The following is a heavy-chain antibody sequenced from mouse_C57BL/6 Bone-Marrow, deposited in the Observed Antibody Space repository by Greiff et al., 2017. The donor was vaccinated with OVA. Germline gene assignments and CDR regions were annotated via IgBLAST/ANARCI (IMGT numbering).Heavy chain of an antibody. CDR2: IHPTSGST. Sequence: QVQLQQPGAELVKPGASVKLSCKASGYTFTSSWMHWVKQRPGHGLEWIGMIHPTSGSTNSHAKFKRKATLTADNSSSTASMQLSSLTSEDSAGEKGAAYCDGSRARVRGGMDYWGQGTSVTVSA. D-gene: IGHD1-1*01. V-gene: IGHV1-64*01. J-gene: IGHJ4*01. CDR1: GYTFTSSW. CDR3: AAYCDGSRARVRGGMDY.